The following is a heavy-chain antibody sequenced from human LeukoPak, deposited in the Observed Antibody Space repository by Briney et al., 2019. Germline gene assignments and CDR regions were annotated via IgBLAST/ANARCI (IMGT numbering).Heavy chain of an antibody. CDR3: ARVRLVEMSTIFDF. V-gene: IGHV4-59*01. CDR2: IYYRGST. J-gene: IGHJ4*02. CDR1: GSSISSYY. D-gene: IGHD5-24*01. Sequence: SETLSLTCTVSGSSISSYYWTWVRQPPGRGLEWIGYIYYRGSTTYNPSLKSRVTISVDTSESQFSLKLSSVTAADTAVYYCARVRLVEMSTIFDFWGQGTLVTVSS.